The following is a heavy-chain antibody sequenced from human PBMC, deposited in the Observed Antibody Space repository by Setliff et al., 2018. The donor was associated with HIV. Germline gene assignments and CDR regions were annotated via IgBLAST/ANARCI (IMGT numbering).Heavy chain of an antibody. Sequence: PSETLSLTCTVSGGSISSSSYYWGWIRQPPGKGLEWIGSIYYSGRTYYNPSLKSRFTISVDTSKNQFSLKLSSVTAADTAVYYCARHDGGGWYVRVLATSFDYCGQGTLVTVSS. V-gene: IGHV4-39*01. CDR1: GGSISSSSYY. D-gene: IGHD6-19*01. CDR3: ARHDGGGWYVRVLATSFDY. J-gene: IGHJ4*02. CDR2: IYYSGRT.